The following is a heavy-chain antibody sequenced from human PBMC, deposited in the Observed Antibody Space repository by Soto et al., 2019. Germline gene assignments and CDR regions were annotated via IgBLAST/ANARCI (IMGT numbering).Heavy chain of an antibody. J-gene: IGHJ4*02. V-gene: IGHV2-5*02. CDR1: GFSLTTSGVG. CDR2: IYWADDK. Sequence: QITLNESGPTQVKPRQTLTLTCTFSGFSLTTSGVGVGWIRQSPGKAPEGVALIYWADDKRYSPSLKSRLTITKHTSKNQVVLTMADLDPADTATYYCAHRVLRTVFGLVTTTAIYFDFWGQGTPVAVSS. CDR3: AHRVLRTVFGLVTTTAIYFDF. D-gene: IGHD3-3*01.